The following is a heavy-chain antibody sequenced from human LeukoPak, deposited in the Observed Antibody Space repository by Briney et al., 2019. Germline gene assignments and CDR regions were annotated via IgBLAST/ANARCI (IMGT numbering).Heavy chain of an antibody. CDR1: GDSVSSNSAT. CDR3: ARVSSPWSPRDAFDI. Sequence: SQTLSLTCAISGDSVSSNSATWNWIRQSPLRGLEWLGRTYYKSKWYNDYAVSVKSRITINSDTSKNQFSLQLNSVTPEDTAVYYCARVSSPWSPRDAFDIWGQGTMATVSS. J-gene: IGHJ3*02. V-gene: IGHV6-1*01. D-gene: IGHD1-26*01. CDR2: TYYKSKWYN.